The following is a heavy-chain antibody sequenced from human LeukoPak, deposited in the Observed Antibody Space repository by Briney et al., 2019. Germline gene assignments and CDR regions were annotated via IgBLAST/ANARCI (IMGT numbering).Heavy chain of an antibody. CDR3: ARWRGYDYVWGSYRETAFDI. D-gene: IGHD3-16*02. J-gene: IGHJ3*02. V-gene: IGHV4-34*01. CDR1: GGSFSGYY. CDR2: INHSGST. Sequence: KTSETLSLTCAVYGGSFSGYYWSWIRQPPGKGLEWIGEINHSGSTNYNPSLKSRVTISVDTSKNQFSLKLSSVTAADTAVYYCARWRGYDYVWGSYRETAFDIWGQGTMVTVSS.